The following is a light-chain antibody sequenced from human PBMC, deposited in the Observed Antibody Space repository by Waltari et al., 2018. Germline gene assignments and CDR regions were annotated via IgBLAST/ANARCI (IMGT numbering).Light chain of an antibody. V-gene: IGKV4-1*01. CDR3: QQYYSALRGT. CDR1: QSVLYSSNNKNY. CDR2: WAS. Sequence: DIVMTQSPDSLAVSLGERATINCKSSQSVLYSSNNKNYLAWYQQKPGQPPQLLIYWASTRESGVPDRFSGSGSGTDFTLTISSLQAEDVAVYYCQQYYSALRGTFGPGTKLEIK. J-gene: IGKJ2*01.